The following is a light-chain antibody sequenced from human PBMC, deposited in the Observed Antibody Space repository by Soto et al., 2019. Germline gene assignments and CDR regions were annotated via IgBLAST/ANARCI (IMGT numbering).Light chain of an antibody. CDR1: TTDVGSYNL. CDR3: CSWAGSNTFYF. V-gene: IGLV2-23*02. CDR2: EVS. Sequence: LTQPASVSVSPGQSITISCTGTTTDVGSYNLVSWYQQHPGRAPKLMIYEVSRRPSGVSNRFSGSKSGNTASLTISGLQAEDEADYYCCSWAGSNTFYFFGTGTKVTVL. J-gene: IGLJ1*01.